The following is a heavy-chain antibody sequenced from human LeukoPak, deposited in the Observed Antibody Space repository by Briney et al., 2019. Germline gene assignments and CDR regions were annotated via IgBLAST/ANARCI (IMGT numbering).Heavy chain of an antibody. CDR2: INAGNGNT. D-gene: IGHD4-23*01. CDR1: QYTFTDYA. CDR3: AYGGNSYLRY. V-gene: IGHV1-3*01. Sequence: ASVKVSCKASQYTFTDYAVHWVRQAPGQRLEWMGWINAGNGNTKYSQKFQGRVTITRDTSASTAYMELSSLRSEDTAVYYCAYGGNSYLRYWGQGTLVTVSS. J-gene: IGHJ4*02.